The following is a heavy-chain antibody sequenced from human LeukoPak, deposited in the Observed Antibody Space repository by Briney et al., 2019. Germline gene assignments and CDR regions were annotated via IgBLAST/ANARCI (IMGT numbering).Heavy chain of an antibody. Sequence: PGGSLRLSCAASGFTFSSYDMHWVRQATGKGLEWVSAIGTAGDTYYPGSVKGRFTISRENAKNSLYLQMNSLRAGDTAVYYCAKDAYYDFWSGYSTTYYYYGMDVWGQGTTVTVSS. CDR3: AKDAYYDFWSGYSTTYYYYGMDV. J-gene: IGHJ6*02. V-gene: IGHV3-13*01. D-gene: IGHD3-3*01. CDR2: IGTAGDT. CDR1: GFTFSSYD.